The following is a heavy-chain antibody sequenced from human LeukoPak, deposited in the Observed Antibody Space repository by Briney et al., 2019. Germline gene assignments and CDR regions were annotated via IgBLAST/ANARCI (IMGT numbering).Heavy chain of an antibody. CDR2: INSDGSST. Sequence: TGGSLRLSCAASGFTFSSYWMHWVRQAPGKGLVWVSRINSDGSSTSYADSEKGRFTISRDNAKNTLYLQMNSLRAEDTAVYYCARYCSGGSCYVGAFDIWGQGTMVTVSS. V-gene: IGHV3-74*01. J-gene: IGHJ3*02. D-gene: IGHD2-15*01. CDR1: GFTFSSYW. CDR3: ARYCSGGSCYVGAFDI.